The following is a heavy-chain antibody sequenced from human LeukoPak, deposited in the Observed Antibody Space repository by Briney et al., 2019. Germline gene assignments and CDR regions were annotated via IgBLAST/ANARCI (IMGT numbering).Heavy chain of an antibody. J-gene: IGHJ6*02. CDR1: GFTFSSYG. Sequence: GESLRLSCAASGFTFSSYGMHWVRQAPGKGLEWVAVISYDGSNKYYADSVKGRFTISRDNSKNTLYLQMNSLRAEDTAVFYCAKTAHCSGGSCPYQYYYGMDVWGQGTTVTVSS. CDR3: AKTAHCSGGSCPYQYYYGMDV. D-gene: IGHD2-15*01. V-gene: IGHV3-30*18. CDR2: ISYDGSNK.